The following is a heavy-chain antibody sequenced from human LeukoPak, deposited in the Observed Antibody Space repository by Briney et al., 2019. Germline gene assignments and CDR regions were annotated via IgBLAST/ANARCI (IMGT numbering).Heavy chain of an antibody. J-gene: IGHJ3*02. CDR1: GGSISSGSYY. D-gene: IGHD3-22*01. CDR2: VYTSGST. CDR3: ARGPYSYDSSGAFDI. V-gene: IGHV4-61*02. Sequence: SQTLSLTCTVSGGSISSGSYYWSWIRQPAGKGLEWIGRVYTSGSTNYNPSLKSRVTISVDTSKNQFSLKLSSVTAADTAVYFCARGPYSYDSSGAFDIWGQGTMVTVSS.